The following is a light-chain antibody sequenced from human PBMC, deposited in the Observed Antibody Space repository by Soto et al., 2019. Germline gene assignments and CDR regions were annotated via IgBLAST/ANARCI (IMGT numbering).Light chain of an antibody. Sequence: QSVLTQPPSASGSPGQSVTISCTGTSSDVGAYNYVSWYQQHPGKAPKLIIFDVNRRPSGVPDRFSGSKSGNTASLTVSGHQAEDEADYYCYSYAGSNHYVFGRGTKLTVL. J-gene: IGLJ1*01. CDR3: YSYAGSNHYV. V-gene: IGLV2-8*01. CDR1: SSDVGAYNY. CDR2: DVN.